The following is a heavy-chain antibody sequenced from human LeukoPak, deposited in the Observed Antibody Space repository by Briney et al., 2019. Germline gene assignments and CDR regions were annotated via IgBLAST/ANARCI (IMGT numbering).Heavy chain of an antibody. CDR3: AKVSGVLRYFDWLSTPPYYFDY. J-gene: IGHJ4*02. CDR2: ISYDGSNK. V-gene: IGHV3-30*18. Sequence: GGSLRLSCAASGFTFSSYGMHWVRQAPGKGPEWVAVISYDGSNKYYADSVKGRFTISRDNSKNTLYLQMNSLRAEDTAVYYCAKVSGVLRYFDWLSTPPYYFDYWGQGTLVTVSS. CDR1: GFTFSSYG. D-gene: IGHD3-9*01.